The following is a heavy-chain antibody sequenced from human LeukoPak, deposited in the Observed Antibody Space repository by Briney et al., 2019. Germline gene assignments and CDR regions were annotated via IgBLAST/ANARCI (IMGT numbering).Heavy chain of an antibody. CDR3: ARGVGRTWSFDH. J-gene: IGHJ4*02. CDR2: VSSSGSIT. Sequence: GGSLRLSCPASGFSFSDYYMSWIRQAPGKGLEWVSHVSSSGSITKHADSVKGRFTISRDNAKNSLFLQMNSLRAEDTAVYHCARGVGRTWSFDHWGQGTLVTVSS. D-gene: IGHD3-10*01. V-gene: IGHV3-11*01. CDR1: GFSFSDYY.